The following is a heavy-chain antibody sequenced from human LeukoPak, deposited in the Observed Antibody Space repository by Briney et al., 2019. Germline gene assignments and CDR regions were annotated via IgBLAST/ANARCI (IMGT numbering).Heavy chain of an antibody. J-gene: IGHJ1*01. CDR3: AKDSSGWYGEYFQH. CDR2: ISCSGCST. Sequence: PGGSLRLPCAASGFPFSSYAMIWAPQPRGKGLEWVSAISCSGCSTYYADSVKGRFTISRDNSKNTLYLQMNSLRAEDTAVYYCAKDSSGWYGEYFQHWGQGTLVTVSS. CDR1: GFPFSSYA. D-gene: IGHD6-19*01. V-gene: IGHV3-23*01.